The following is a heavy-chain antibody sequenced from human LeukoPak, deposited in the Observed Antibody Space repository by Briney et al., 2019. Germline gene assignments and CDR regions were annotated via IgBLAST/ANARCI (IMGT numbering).Heavy chain of an antibody. V-gene: IGHV3-33*08. J-gene: IGHJ4*02. CDR3: ARDANYYFDY. Sequence: PGGSLRLSCAASGFTFSNYEMNWVRQAPGKGLEWVALIWYDGTSKHYGDSVKGRFTISRDNSNNTLYLQMNSLRAEDTAVYYCARDANYYFDYWGQGTLVTVSS. CDR1: GFTFSNYE. CDR2: IWYDGTSK.